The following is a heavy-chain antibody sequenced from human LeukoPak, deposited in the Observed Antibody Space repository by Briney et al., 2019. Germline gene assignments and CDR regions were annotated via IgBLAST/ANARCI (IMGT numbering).Heavy chain of an antibody. J-gene: IGHJ4*02. CDR1: AGSVSSHNR. D-gene: IGHD4-23*01. V-gene: IGHV4-4*02. Sequence: PSETLSLTCAVSAGSVSSHNRWNWVRQPPGQGLEWIGEIFHSGSTNYNPSLKSRVTISMDKSKNQLSLWLTSVTAADTAIYYCARGGGYYFDYWGQGTLVTVSS. CDR2: IFHSGST. CDR3: ARGGGYYFDY.